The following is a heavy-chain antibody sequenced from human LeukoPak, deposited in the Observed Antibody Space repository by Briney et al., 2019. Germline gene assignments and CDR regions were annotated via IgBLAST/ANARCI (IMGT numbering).Heavy chain of an antibody. J-gene: IGHJ4*02. CDR2: IRYKLKGSTT. CDR3: TRASRNRRDHYFFDS. V-gene: IGHV3-72*01. D-gene: IGHD1-14*01. Sequence: GGPLRLPCAACAFTYWVHYVHGPPDSPGRAVECVGRIRYKLKGSTTEYAASVKGRFTISSDDSQNLLYLQMNTLIIEDTALYVCTRASRNRRDHYFFDSWGQGTLVTVSS. CDR1: AFTYWVHY.